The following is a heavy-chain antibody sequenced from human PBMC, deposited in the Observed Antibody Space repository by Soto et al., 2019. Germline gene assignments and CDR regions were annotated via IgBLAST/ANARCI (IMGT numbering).Heavy chain of an antibody. Sequence: LSLTCTVSGASVTSYYWSWIRQPAGKGLDWIGRIYSSGNTDYNPSLKSRVTLSLDTSQNQVSLKLNSVTAADTGIYYCARDGVGPHGMDVWGLGTTVTVSS. CDR1: GASVTSYY. J-gene: IGHJ6*02. CDR3: ARDGVGPHGMDV. V-gene: IGHV4-4*07. D-gene: IGHD3-3*01. CDR2: IYSSGNT.